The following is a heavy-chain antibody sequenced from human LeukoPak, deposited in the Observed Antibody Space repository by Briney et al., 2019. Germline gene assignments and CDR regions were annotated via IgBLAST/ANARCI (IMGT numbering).Heavy chain of an antibody. Sequence: SETLSLTCTVSGGSISSFYWSWFXQPAGXXLEWIGRIYSSGSTNYNPSLKSRLTMSVDTSKNQFSLRLSSVTAADTAVYYCARVLGWAGFDYWGQGTLVTVSS. CDR2: IYSSGST. V-gene: IGHV4-4*07. CDR1: GGSISSFY. D-gene: IGHD6-19*01. J-gene: IGHJ4*02. CDR3: ARVLGWAGFDY.